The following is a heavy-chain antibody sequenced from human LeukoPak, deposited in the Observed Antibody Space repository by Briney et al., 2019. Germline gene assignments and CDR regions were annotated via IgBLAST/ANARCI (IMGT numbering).Heavy chain of an antibody. Sequence: GGSLRLSCAASGFTFSSYAMSWVRQAPGKGLEWVSAISGSGGSTYYADSVKGRFTISRDNSRNTLYLQMNSLRAEDTAVYYCAKVLVARYYDILTGQSFDYWGQGTLVTVSS. J-gene: IGHJ4*02. CDR1: GFTFSSYA. CDR3: AKVLVARYYDILTGQSFDY. V-gene: IGHV3-23*01. D-gene: IGHD3-9*01. CDR2: ISGSGGST.